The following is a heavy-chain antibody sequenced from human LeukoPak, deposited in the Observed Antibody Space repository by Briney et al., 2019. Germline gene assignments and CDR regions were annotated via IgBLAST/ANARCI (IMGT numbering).Heavy chain of an antibody. D-gene: IGHD2-8*02. CDR2: IKQDGSKI. CDR3: ARDDHELGYFTGSSCSAACD. V-gene: IGHV3-7*01. J-gene: IGHJ6*04. CDR1: GFTFSSYW. Sequence: PGGSLRLSCAASGFTFSSYWMSWVRQAPGKGLEWLADIKQDGSKIYYGDSVKGRFSISRDNAKNLLYLQMNNLRAEDTAVYYCARDDHELGYFTGSSCSAACDWGKGTTVTVSS.